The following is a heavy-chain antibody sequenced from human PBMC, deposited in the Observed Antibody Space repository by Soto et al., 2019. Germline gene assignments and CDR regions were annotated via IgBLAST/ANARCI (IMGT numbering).Heavy chain of an antibody. V-gene: IGHV3-48*01. J-gene: IGHJ4*02. Sequence: GXSLRLSCVASGFAFSNYNMNWVIQAPGKGLELFSYIRSSGSPTYYAGSVKGRFTISRDNAKKSLYLQMKSLRAEDTAVYYCARMTSSLSPGRWGQGTLVTVSS. CDR3: ARMTSSLSPGR. D-gene: IGHD2-2*01. CDR2: IRSSGSPT. CDR1: GFAFSNYN.